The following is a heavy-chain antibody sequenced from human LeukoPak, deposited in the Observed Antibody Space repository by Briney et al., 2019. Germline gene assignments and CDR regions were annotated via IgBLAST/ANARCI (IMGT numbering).Heavy chain of an antibody. CDR1: GYTFTVYY. D-gene: IGHD6-19*01. CDR3: ARVGDSSNSWFDP. J-gene: IGHJ5*02. V-gene: IGHV1-46*01. CDR2: INPSGGSN. Sequence: ASVTVSFKASGYTFTVYYMHWVRQAPGQGLEWMGWINPSGGSNSNAQNFQGRVTMTRDTSTSTVYMEMSSLRYEDTAVYYCARVGDSSNSWFDPWGQGTLVTVSS.